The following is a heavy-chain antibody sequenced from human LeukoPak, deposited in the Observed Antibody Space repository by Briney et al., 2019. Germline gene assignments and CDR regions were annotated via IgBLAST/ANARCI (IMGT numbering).Heavy chain of an antibody. D-gene: IGHD3-10*01. Sequence: GASVTVSCKASGYTFTSYGISWVRQAPGQGLEWMGWISAYNGNTNYAQKLQGRVTMTTDTSTSTAYMELRSLRSDDTAVYYCARRLGYGSGSENWFDPWGQGTLVTVSS. CDR2: ISAYNGNT. J-gene: IGHJ5*02. CDR1: GYTFTSYG. CDR3: ARRLGYGSGSENWFDP. V-gene: IGHV1-18*01.